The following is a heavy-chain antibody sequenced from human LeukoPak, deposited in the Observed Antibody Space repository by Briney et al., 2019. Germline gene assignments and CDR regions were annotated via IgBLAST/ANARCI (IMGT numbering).Heavy chain of an antibody. CDR3: ARGAYYYED. Sequence: AGGSLRLSCAASGFTFSSYSMNWVRQAPGKGLEWVSSISGSSSYIYYADSVKGRFTISRDNAKNSLYLQMNSLRAEDTAVYYCARGAYYYEDWGQGTLVTVSS. CDR1: GFTFSSYS. CDR2: ISGSSSYI. V-gene: IGHV3-21*01. D-gene: IGHD3-22*01. J-gene: IGHJ4*02.